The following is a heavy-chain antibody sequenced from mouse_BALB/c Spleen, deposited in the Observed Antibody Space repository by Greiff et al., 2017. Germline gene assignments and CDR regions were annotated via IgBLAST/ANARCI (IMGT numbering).Heavy chain of an antibody. Sequence: EVHLVESGGGLVKPGGSLKLSCAASGFTFSDYYMYWVRQTPEKRLEWVATISDGGSYTYYPDSVKGRFTISRDNAKNNLYLQMSSLKSEDTAMYYCARAYYDYDGGAMDYWGQGTSVTVSS. D-gene: IGHD2-4*01. CDR2: ISDGGSYT. V-gene: IGHV5-4*02. CDR1: GFTFSDYY. J-gene: IGHJ4*01. CDR3: ARAYYDYDGGAMDY.